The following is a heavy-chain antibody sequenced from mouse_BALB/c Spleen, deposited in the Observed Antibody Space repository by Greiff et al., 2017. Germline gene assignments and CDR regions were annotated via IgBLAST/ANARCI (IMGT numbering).Heavy chain of an antibody. D-gene: IGHD2-10*02. J-gene: IGHJ1*01. CDR1: GFSLTSYG. CDR2: IWAGGST. V-gene: IGHV2-9*02. CDR3: ARDEYGNSGYWYFDV. Sequence: VMLVESGPGLVAPSQSLSITCTVSGFSLTSYGVHWVRQPPGKGLEWLGVIWAGGSTNYNSALMSRLSISKDNSKSQVFLKMNSLQTDDTAMYYCARDEYGNSGYWYFDVWGAGTTVTVSS.